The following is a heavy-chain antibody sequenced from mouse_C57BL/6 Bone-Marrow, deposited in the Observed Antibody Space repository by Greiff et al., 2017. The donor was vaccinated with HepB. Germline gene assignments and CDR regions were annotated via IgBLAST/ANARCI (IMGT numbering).Heavy chain of an antibody. J-gene: IGHJ1*03. CDR1: GYTFTSYW. V-gene: IGHV1-59*01. Sequence: QVQLQQSGAELVRPGTSVKLSCKASGYTFTSYWMHWVKQRPGQGLEWIGVIDPSDSYTNYNQKFKGKATLTVDTSSSTAYMQLSSLTSEDSAVYYCARFGYYGPYWYFDVWGTGTTVTVSS. CDR2: IDPSDSYT. CDR3: ARFGYYGPYWYFDV. D-gene: IGHD1-2*01.